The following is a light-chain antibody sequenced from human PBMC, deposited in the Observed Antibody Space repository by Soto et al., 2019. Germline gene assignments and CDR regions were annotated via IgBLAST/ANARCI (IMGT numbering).Light chain of an antibody. Sequence: DIQMTQSPASLSANVGDRVTITCRPSQTIGKYLNWYQQQPGKAPKLLIYDASYLQTGVPSRFSGSSSGTDFTLSVSDLRPEDFASYYCQQSFSIPFTFGPGTKVEIK. CDR2: DAS. CDR3: QQSFSIPFT. V-gene: IGKV1-39*01. CDR1: QTIGKY. J-gene: IGKJ3*01.